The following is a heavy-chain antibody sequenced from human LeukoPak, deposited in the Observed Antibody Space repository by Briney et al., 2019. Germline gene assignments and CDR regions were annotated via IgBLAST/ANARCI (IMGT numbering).Heavy chain of an antibody. D-gene: IGHD2-8*02. CDR2: IWYDGSKK. V-gene: IGHV3-33*01. Sequence: GGSLRLSCAASGFTFSGYGMHWVRQAPGKGLEWVAVIWYDGSKKYYADSVKGRFTISRDNSKNTLYLQMDSLRAEDTAVYFCTRYNTGSVDYWGQGTLVTVSS. CDR1: GFTFSGYG. CDR3: TRYNTGSVDY. J-gene: IGHJ4*02.